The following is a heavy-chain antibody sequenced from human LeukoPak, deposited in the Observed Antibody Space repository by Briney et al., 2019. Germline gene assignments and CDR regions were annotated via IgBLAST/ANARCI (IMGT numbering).Heavy chain of an antibody. D-gene: IGHD3-3*01. CDR3: ARDFYYFDY. Sequence: SETLSLTCTVSGGSISSYYWSWIRQPPGKGLEWIGYIHYSGTTNYNPSLKSRVTISVDTSKNQFSLKLSSVTAADTAVYYCARDFYYFDYWGQGTLVTVSS. V-gene: IGHV4-59*01. CDR2: IHYSGTT. J-gene: IGHJ4*02. CDR1: GGSISSYY.